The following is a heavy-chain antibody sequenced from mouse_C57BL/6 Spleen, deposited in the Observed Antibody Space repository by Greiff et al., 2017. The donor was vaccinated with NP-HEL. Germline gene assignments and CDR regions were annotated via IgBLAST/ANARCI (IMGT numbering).Heavy chain of an antibody. CDR1: GFSLTSYA. CDR2: IWTGGGT. CDR3: ARKGGSSCYYYAMDY. Sequence: VQLVESGPGLVAPSQSLSITCTVSGFSLTSYAISWVRQPPGKGLEWLGVIWTGGGTTYNAALKSRLSISKDNSKSQVFLKMNSQQTDDTARYYCARKGGSSCYYYAMDYWGQGTSVTVSS. J-gene: IGHJ4*01. V-gene: IGHV2-9-1*01. D-gene: IGHD1-1*01.